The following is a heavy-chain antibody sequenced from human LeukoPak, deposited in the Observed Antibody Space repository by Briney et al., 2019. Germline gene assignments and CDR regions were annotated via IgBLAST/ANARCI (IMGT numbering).Heavy chain of an antibody. V-gene: IGHV4-59*08. D-gene: IGHD2-8*01. CDR1: GGSINNYY. J-gene: IGHJ4*02. Sequence: SETLSLTCTVSGGSINNYYWSWIRQPPGKGLEWIGSIQYSGSIYYNPSLKSRVIISLDTSKNQFSLRLSSVTAADRAMYYCARHGVRDYLEYWGQGTLVTVSS. CDR3: ARHGVRDYLEY. CDR2: IQYSGSI.